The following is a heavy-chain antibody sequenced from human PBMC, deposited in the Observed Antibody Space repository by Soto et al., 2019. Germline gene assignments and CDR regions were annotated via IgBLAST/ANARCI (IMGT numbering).Heavy chain of an antibody. CDR2: IYYSGST. CDR1: GGSISSGGYY. D-gene: IGHD4-17*01. CDR3: ARSYGDYGALSFDI. V-gene: IGHV4-31*03. Sequence: SETLSLTCTVSGGSISSGGYYWSWIRQHPGKGLEWIGYIYYSGSTYYNPSLKSRVTISVDTSKNQFSLKLSSVTAADTAVYYCARSYGDYGALSFDIWGQGTMVTVS. J-gene: IGHJ3*02.